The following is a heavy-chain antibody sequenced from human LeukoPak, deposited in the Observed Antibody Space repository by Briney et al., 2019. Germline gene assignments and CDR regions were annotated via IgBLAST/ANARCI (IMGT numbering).Heavy chain of an antibody. J-gene: IGHJ6*03. CDR2: IRSKAYGGTT. Sequence: GGSLRLSCTASGFTFGDYAMSWVRQAPGKGLEWVGFIRSKAYGGTTEYAASVKGRFTISRDDSKSIAYLQMNSLKTEDTAVYYCTSEMATIAGDYYYMDVWGKGTTVTVSS. D-gene: IGHD5-24*01. V-gene: IGHV3-49*04. CDR3: TSEMATIAGDYYYMDV. CDR1: GFTFGDYA.